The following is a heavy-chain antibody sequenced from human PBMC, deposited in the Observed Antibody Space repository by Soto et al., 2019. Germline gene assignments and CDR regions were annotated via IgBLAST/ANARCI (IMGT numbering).Heavy chain of an antibody. CDR3: TARGCGDCYSLDY. CDR2: ISGSSDYI. Sequence: GGSLRLSCAASGFTFSNYNMNWVRQAPGKGLEWVSSISGSSDYIYYADSVRGRFTISRDNAKNSLYLQMNSLRAEDTAVYYCTARGCGDCYSLDYWGQGTLVTSPQ. V-gene: IGHV3-21*03. CDR1: GFTFSNYN. J-gene: IGHJ4*02. D-gene: IGHD2-21*02.